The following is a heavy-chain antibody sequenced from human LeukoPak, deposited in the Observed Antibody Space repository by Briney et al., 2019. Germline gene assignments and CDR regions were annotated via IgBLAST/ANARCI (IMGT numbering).Heavy chain of an antibody. D-gene: IGHD1-1*01. Sequence: GGSLRLSCAASGFTFSSYSMNWVRQAPGKGLEWVSYISSSSSTIYYADSVKGRFTISRDNAKNSLYLQMNSLRAEDTAVYYCARERPYNWNDSYYYGMDVWGQGTTVTVPS. CDR2: ISSSSSTI. V-gene: IGHV3-48*04. CDR3: ARERPYNWNDSYYYGMDV. J-gene: IGHJ6*02. CDR1: GFTFSSYS.